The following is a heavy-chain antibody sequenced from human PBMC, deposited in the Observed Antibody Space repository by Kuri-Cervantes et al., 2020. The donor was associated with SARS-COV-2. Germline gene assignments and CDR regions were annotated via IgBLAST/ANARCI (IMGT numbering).Heavy chain of an antibody. CDR3: APRGEGSGFDY. V-gene: IGHV3-48*03. CDR2: ISSSGSTI. CDR1: GFTFSSYE. J-gene: IGHJ4*02. Sequence: GESLQISCAASGFTFSSYEMNWVRQAPGKGLEWVSYISSSGSTIYYADPVKGRFTISRDNAKNSLYLQMNSLSAEDTAVYYCAPRGEGSGFDYWGQGTLVTVSS. D-gene: IGHD3-16*01.